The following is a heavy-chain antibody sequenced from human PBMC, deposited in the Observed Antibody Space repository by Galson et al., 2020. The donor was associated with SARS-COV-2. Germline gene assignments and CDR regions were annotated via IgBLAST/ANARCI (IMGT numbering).Heavy chain of an antibody. Sequence: SCAASGFTFSSYGMHWVLQAPGKGLEWVAVISYDGSNKYYADSVKGRFTISRDNSKNTLYLQMNSLRAEDTAVYYCAKDDTIFGVINYYYGMDVWGQGTTVTVSS. CDR3: AKDDTIFGVINYYYGMDV. D-gene: IGHD3-3*01. V-gene: IGHV3-30*18. CDR2: ISYDGSNK. CDR1: GFTFSSYG. J-gene: IGHJ6*02.